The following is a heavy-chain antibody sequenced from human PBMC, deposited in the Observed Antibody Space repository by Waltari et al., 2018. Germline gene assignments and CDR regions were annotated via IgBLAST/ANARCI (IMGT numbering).Heavy chain of an antibody. CDR1: GFTFSSHW. CDR2: INTDGSDT. V-gene: IGHV3-74*03. J-gene: IGHJ5*02. D-gene: IGHD4-4*01. Sequence: EVQLVESGGGLVQPGGSLRLSCAASGFTFSSHWMHWVRQAPGKGLVWGARINTDGSDTAYAESVRGRFTISRDNAKNTLFLQMNSLRVEDTAVYYCARAYSGKKNPKESWGQGTLVTVSS. CDR3: ARAYSGKKNPKES.